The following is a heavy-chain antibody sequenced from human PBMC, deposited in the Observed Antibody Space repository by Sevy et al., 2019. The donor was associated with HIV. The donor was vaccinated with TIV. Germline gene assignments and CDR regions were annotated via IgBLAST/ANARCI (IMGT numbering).Heavy chain of an antibody. CDR1: GLNVSDYF. V-gene: IGHV3-11*01. CDR3: ARDLASGSFFSLYFDY. J-gene: IGHJ4*02. CDR2: ISSSGTII. Sequence: GSLRLSCAASGLNVSDYFMSWIRQAPGKRPEWVSYISSSGTIIYYADSEKGRFTISRDNAKNSLYLQMNSLRAEDTAIYYCARDLASGSFFSLYFDYWGQGTLVTVSS. D-gene: IGHD3-10*01.